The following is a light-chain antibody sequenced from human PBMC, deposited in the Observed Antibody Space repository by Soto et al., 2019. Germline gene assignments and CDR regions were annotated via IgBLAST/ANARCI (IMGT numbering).Light chain of an antibody. V-gene: IGKV1-27*01. CDR3: QRYISAPFT. J-gene: IGKJ3*01. CDR1: QGISNY. CDR2: AAS. Sequence: DIPMTQSPSSLSASVGDRVTITCRATQGISNYLASYQQKPGKVPKLLIYAASTLQSGVPSRFSGSGSGTDFTLTISSLQPEDVATYYCQRYISAPFTFGPGTNVHIK.